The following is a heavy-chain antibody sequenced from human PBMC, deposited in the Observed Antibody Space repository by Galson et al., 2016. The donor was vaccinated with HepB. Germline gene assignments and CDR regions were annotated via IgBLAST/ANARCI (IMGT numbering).Heavy chain of an antibody. V-gene: IGHV5-51*01. J-gene: IGHJ6*02. CDR2: IYPGDFDI. CDR1: GYTFDTYW. D-gene: IGHD2-21*01. CDR3: TRSFAGSCVFWGAIYKDYAMDV. Sequence: QSGAEVKKPGESLKISCRGSGYTFDTYWIGWVRQMPGKGLEWMGIIYPGDFDIRYSPPFQGQVTISVDKSISTAYLQWSSLTASDTAMYYCTRSFAGSCVFWGAIYKDYAMDVWGQGATVTASS.